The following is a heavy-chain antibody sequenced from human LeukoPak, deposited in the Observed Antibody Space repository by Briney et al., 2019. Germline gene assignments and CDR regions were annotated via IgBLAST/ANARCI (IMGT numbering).Heavy chain of an antibody. CDR1: GDSITYFY. D-gene: IGHD2-15*01. Sequence: SETLSLTCSVSGDSITYFYWSWIRQPPGKGLEWIGEINHSGSTNYNPSLKSRVTISVDTSKNQFSLKLSSVTAADTAVYYCARLVVYWGQGTLVTVSS. CDR3: ARLVVY. V-gene: IGHV4-34*01. J-gene: IGHJ4*02. CDR2: INHSGST.